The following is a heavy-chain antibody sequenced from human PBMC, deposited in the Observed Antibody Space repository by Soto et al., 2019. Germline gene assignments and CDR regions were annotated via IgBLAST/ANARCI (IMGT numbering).Heavy chain of an antibody. CDR2: IYYSGST. J-gene: IGHJ6*03. CDR1: GGSISSYY. D-gene: IGHD4-17*01. CDR3: ARQPGLRTRYYYYYMDV. V-gene: IGHV4-59*08. Sequence: SETLSLTCTVSGGSISSYYWSWIRQPPGKGLEWIGYIYYSGSTNYNPSLKSRVTISVDTSKNQFSLKLSSVTAADTAVYYCARQPGLRTRYYYYYMDVWGQGTTVTVSS.